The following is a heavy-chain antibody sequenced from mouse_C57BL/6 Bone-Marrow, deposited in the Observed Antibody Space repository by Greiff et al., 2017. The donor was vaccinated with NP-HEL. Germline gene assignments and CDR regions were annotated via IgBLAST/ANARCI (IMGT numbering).Heavy chain of an antibody. J-gene: IGHJ2*01. CDR2: IRNKANGYTT. CDR1: GFTFTDYY. CDR3: ASITTVAVFDY. Sequence: EVQRVESGGGLVQPGGSLSLSCAASGFTFTDYYMSWVRQPPGKALEWLGFIRNKANGYTTEYSASVKGRFTISRDNSQSILYLQMNALRAEDSATYYCASITTVAVFDYWGQGTTLTVSS. D-gene: IGHD1-1*01. V-gene: IGHV7-3*01.